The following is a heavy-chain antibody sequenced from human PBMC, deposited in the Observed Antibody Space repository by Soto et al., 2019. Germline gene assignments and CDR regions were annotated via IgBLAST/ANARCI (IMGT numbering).Heavy chain of an antibody. Sequence: SETLSLTCTVSGGSISSYYWSWIRQPPGKGLEWIGYIYYSGSTNYNPSLKSRVTTSVDTSKNQFSLKLSSVTAADTAVYYCARTLGIAAAGGYGMDVWGQGTTVTVSS. D-gene: IGHD6-13*01. CDR3: ARTLGIAAAGGYGMDV. CDR2: IYYSGST. CDR1: GGSISSYY. J-gene: IGHJ6*02. V-gene: IGHV4-59*01.